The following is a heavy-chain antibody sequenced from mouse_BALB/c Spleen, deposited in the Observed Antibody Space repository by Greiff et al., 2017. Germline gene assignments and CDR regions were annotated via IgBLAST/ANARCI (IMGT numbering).Heavy chain of an antibody. CDR3: ARAGTTATSYYFDY. Sequence: VKLMESGAELVRPGVSVKISCKGSGYTFTDYAMHWVKQSHAKSLEWIGVISTYYGDASYNQKFKGKATMTVDKSSSTAYMELARLTSEDSAIYYCARAGTTATSYYFDYWGQGTTLTVSS. CDR2: ISTYYGDA. CDR1: GYTFTDYA. V-gene: IGHV1S137*01. D-gene: IGHD1-2*01. J-gene: IGHJ2*01.